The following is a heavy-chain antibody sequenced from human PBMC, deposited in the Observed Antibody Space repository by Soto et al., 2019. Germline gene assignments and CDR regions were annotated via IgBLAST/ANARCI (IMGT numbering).Heavy chain of an antibody. Sequence: QVQLMESGGGVVQPGGSLGLSYVTSGFTFSRYSMHWFRQAPGKVLEWVAVTSSDGGTKVYADSVKGRFTVSRDKSKNTRYLQMNMLRPEDTAVYYCAREVGLTEWYFDPWGQGILVTVSS. D-gene: IGHD2-8*01. CDR1: GFTFSRYS. CDR2: TSSDGGTK. CDR3: AREVGLTEWYFDP. J-gene: IGHJ4*02. V-gene: IGHV3-30-3*01.